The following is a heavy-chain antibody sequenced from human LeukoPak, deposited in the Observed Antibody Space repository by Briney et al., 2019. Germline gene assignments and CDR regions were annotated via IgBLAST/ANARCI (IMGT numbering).Heavy chain of an antibody. D-gene: IGHD1-14*01. Sequence: PGGSLRLSCAGSGFTFSSYAMSWVRQAPGKGLEWVSVLYSDGNTKYADSVQGRFTISRDNSKNTLYLEMNSLSPDDTAVYYCARGVEPLAANTLAYWGQGTLVTVSS. CDR2: LYSDGNT. CDR3: ARGVEPLAANTLAY. CDR1: GFTFSSYA. J-gene: IGHJ4*02. V-gene: IGHV3-23*03.